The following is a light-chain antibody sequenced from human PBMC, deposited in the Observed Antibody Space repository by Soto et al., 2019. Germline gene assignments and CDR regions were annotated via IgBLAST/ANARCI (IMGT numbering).Light chain of an antibody. CDR3: QKLNGHPLT. J-gene: IGKJ4*01. V-gene: IGKV1-9*01. CDR1: QGISSY. Sequence: DIQLTQSPSFLSASVGDSVTITCRASQGISSYLAWYQQKPGKAPKLLIYVASTLQSGVPSRFSGSGSGTEFTLTISSLQPEDFATYSCQKLNGHPLTFGGGTKVESK. CDR2: VAS.